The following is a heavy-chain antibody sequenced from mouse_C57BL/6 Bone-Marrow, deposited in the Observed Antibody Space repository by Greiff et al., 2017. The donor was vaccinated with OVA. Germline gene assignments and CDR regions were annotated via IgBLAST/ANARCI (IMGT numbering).Heavy chain of an antibody. J-gene: IGHJ4*01. CDR3: TRGYSNYYAMDN. V-gene: IGHV1-15*01. CDR2: IDPETGGT. Sequence: VQLQQSGAELVRPGASVTLSCKASGYTFTDYEMHWVKQTPVHGLEWIGAIDPETGGTAYNQKLKGKAILIADKSSSTAYMELRSLTSEDSAVYYITRGYSNYYAMDNWGQGTSVTVSS. CDR1: GYTFTDYE. D-gene: IGHD2-5*01.